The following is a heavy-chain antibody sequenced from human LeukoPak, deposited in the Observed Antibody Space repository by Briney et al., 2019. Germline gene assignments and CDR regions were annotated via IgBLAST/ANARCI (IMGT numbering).Heavy chain of an antibody. J-gene: IGHJ3*01. D-gene: IGHD2-21*02. CDR1: GGSISINY. Sequence: SETLSLTCSVSGGSISINYWSWMRQPPGKGLEGIGYISNSWTTNYIPSLKSGVNISVDTSRSQCSLDLPYVTAADTAVYYCAQHAYCAGGCQRRPREIAFDVWGLGTLVTVSS. V-gene: IGHV4-4*09. CDR2: ISNSWTT. CDR3: AQHAYCAGGCQRRPREIAFDV.